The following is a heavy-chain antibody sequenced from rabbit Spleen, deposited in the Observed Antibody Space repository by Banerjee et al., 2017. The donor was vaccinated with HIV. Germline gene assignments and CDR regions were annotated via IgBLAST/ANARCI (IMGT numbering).Heavy chain of an antibody. J-gene: IGHJ4*01. V-gene: IGHV1S45*01. CDR2: IYAGSSGTT. D-gene: IGHD4-1*01. Sequence: QEQLEESGGDLVKPEGSPTLTCTASGFSFSSSYYMCWVRQAPGKGLEWIACIYAGSSGTTYYASWAKGRFTISKTSSTTVTLQMTSLTAADTATYFCSRDNNGWGAHNLWGQGTLVTVS. CDR1: GFSFSSSYY. CDR3: SRDNNGWGAHNL.